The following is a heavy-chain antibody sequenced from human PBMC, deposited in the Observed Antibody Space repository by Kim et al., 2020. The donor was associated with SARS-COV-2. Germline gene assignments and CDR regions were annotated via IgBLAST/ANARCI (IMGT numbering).Heavy chain of an antibody. CDR1: GGSISSYY. J-gene: IGHJ4*02. D-gene: IGHD3-22*01. CDR2: IHYSGST. Sequence: SETLSLTCTVSGGSISSYYWSWIRQPPGKGLEWIGYIHYSGSTNYNPSLKTRVTISVDTSKNQFSLKLSSVTAADTAVYYCARVTYDSSGYLDYWGQGTLVTVSS. CDR3: ARVTYDSSGYLDY. V-gene: IGHV4-59*01.